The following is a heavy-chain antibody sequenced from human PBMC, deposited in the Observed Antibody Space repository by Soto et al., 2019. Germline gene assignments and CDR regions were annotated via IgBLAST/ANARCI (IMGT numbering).Heavy chain of an antibody. CDR1: GGSISSYY. Sequence: QVQLQESGPGLVKPSETLSLTCTVSGGSISSYYWSWIRQPPGKGLEWIGYIYYSGSTNYNPSRKSRVTISVDTAKNQFSLKLSSVTAADTAVYYCARGRFSGYYYYYDMDVWGKGTTVTVSS. J-gene: IGHJ6*03. V-gene: IGHV4-59*01. CDR2: IYYSGST. CDR3: ARGRFSGYYYYYDMDV. D-gene: IGHD3-3*01.